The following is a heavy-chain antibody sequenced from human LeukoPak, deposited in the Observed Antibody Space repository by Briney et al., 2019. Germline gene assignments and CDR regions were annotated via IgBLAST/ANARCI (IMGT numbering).Heavy chain of an antibody. CDR2: ISSSSSYI. CDR3: AKVAVAGRGFDY. J-gene: IGHJ4*02. CDR1: GFTFSSYS. Sequence: AGGSLRLSCAASGFTFSSYSMNWVRQAPGKGLEWVSSISSSSSYIYYADSVKGRFTISRDNAKNSLYLQMNSLRAEDTAVYYCAKVAVAGRGFDYWGQGTLVTVSS. D-gene: IGHD6-19*01. V-gene: IGHV3-21*01.